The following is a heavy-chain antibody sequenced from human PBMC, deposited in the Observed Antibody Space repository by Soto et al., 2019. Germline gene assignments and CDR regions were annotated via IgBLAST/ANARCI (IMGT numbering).Heavy chain of an antibody. D-gene: IGHD3-10*01. V-gene: IGHV4-4*02. Sequence: SETLSLTCTVSNASISSRKWWTWVRQTPGKGLEWIGEIYHSGSINHNPSLKSRVTMSVDKSKNQFSLKMTSVTAEDTGVYYCASKFGELLADAFDIWGQGTVVTVSS. CDR1: NASISSRKW. J-gene: IGHJ3*02. CDR2: IYHSGSI. CDR3: ASKFGELLADAFDI.